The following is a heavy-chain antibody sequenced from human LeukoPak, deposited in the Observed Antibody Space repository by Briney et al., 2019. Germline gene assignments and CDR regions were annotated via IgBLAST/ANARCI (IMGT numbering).Heavy chain of an antibody. CDR1: GFTFSSYA. CDR3: ARDMGYYDSSGYSDY. D-gene: IGHD3-22*01. J-gene: IGHJ4*02. V-gene: IGHV3-30-3*01. CDR2: ISYDGSNK. Sequence: PGRSLRLSCAASGFTFSSYAMHWVRQAPGKGLEWVAVISYDGSNKYYADSVKGRFTISRDNSKNTLYLQMNSLRAEDTAVYYCARDMGYYDSSGYSDYWGQGTLVTVSS.